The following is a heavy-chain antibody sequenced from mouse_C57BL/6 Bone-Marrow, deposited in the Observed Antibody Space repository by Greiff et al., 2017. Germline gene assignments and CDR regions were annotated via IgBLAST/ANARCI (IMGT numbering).Heavy chain of an antibody. Sequence: VQLQQPGAELAKPGASVKLSCKASGYTFTSYWMHWVKQRPGQGLEWIGMIHPNSGSTNYNEKFKSKATLTVDKSSSTAYMQLSSLTSEDSAVYYCARGPTVVAMDYWGQGTSVTVSS. V-gene: IGHV1-64*01. CDR3: ARGPTVVAMDY. CDR2: IHPNSGST. J-gene: IGHJ4*01. D-gene: IGHD1-1*01. CDR1: GYTFTSYW.